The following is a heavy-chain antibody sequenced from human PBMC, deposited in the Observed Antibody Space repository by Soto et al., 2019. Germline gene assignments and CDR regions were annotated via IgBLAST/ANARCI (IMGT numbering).Heavy chain of an antibody. CDR3: ARGITGRGKGAFDI. D-gene: IGHD1-20*01. CDR2: IKHDGSEK. V-gene: IGHV3-7*03. J-gene: IGHJ3*02. Sequence: EVQLVESGGGLVQPGGSLRLSCAASGFTFSSYWMSWVRQAPGKGLEWVAKIKHDGSEKYYVDSVKGRFTISRDNAKHSLYLQMNSLRAEDTAVYYCARGITGRGKGAFDIWGQGTMVTVSS. CDR1: GFTFSSYW.